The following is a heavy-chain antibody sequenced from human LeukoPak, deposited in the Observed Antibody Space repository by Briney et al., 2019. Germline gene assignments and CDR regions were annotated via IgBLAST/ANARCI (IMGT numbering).Heavy chain of an antibody. D-gene: IGHD6-19*01. CDR3: ASGSQWLVRY. CDR1: GFTFTNYW. Sequence: SGGSLRLSCAASGFTFTNYWMNWLRQAPGKGLEWVSVIYSGGSTYYADSVKGRFTISRDNSKNTLYLQMNSLRAEDTAAYYCASGSQWLVRYWGRGTLVTVSS. CDR2: IYSGGST. J-gene: IGHJ4*02. V-gene: IGHV3-53*01.